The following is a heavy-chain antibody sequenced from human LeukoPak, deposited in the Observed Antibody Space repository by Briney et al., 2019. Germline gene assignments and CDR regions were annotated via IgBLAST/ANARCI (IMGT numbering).Heavy chain of an antibody. J-gene: IGHJ4*02. Sequence: GGSLRLSCAASGFTFSSYDMSWVRQAPGKGLEGVSYISGSGGSTDYADSVKGRFTISRDNSNNTLYLQMNSLRAEDTAVYYCAKCFRGYNHVIFDYWGQGTLVTVSS. D-gene: IGHD5-18*01. CDR3: AKCFRGYNHVIFDY. V-gene: IGHV3-23*01. CDR1: GFTFSSYD. CDR2: ISGSGGST.